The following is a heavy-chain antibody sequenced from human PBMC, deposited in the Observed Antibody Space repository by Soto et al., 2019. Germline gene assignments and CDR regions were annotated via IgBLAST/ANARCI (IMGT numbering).Heavy chain of an antibody. CDR3: VRTSLVVAAATREDY. V-gene: IGHV3-74*01. D-gene: IGHD2-15*01. CDR2: INSDGSST. CDR1: GFTFSSYW. Sequence: EVQLVESGGGLVQPGGSLRLSCAASGFTFSSYWMHWVRQAPGKGLVWVSRINSDGSSTSYADSVKGRFTISRDNAKKTLYLQRNSLRAEDTAVYYCVRTSLVVAAATREDYWGQGTLVTVSS. J-gene: IGHJ4*02.